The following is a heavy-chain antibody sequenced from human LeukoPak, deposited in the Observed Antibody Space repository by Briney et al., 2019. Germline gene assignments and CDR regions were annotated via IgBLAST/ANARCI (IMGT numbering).Heavy chain of an antibody. CDR2: IIPIFGTA. V-gene: IGHV1-69*13. Sequence: SVKVSCKASGGTFSSYAISWVRQAPGQGLEWMGGIIPIFGTANYAQKFQGRVTITADESTSTAYMELSSLRSEDTAVYYCARDQRITIFGVVIPQTNTPDYWGQGTLVTVSS. CDR3: ARDQRITIFGVVIPQTNTPDY. J-gene: IGHJ4*02. D-gene: IGHD3-3*01. CDR1: GGTFSSYA.